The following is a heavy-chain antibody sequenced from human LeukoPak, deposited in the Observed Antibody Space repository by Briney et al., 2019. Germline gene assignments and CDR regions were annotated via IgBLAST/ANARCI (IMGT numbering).Heavy chain of an antibody. J-gene: IGHJ6*02. D-gene: IGHD4-23*01. CDR2: ISYDGSNK. V-gene: IGHV3-30-3*01. CDR3: ARVSVTLVFDV. Sequence: GGSLRLSCAASGFTFSSYAMHWVRQAPGKGLEWVAVISYDGSNKYYADSVKGRFTISRDNSKNTLYLQMNSLRAEDTAVYYCARVSVTLVFDVWGQGTTVTVSS. CDR1: GFTFSSYA.